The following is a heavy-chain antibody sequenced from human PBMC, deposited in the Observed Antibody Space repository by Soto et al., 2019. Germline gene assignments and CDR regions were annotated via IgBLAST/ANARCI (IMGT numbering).Heavy chain of an antibody. J-gene: IGHJ5*02. CDR1: GFSLSDYA. CDR2: ISGNSRAT. CDR3: AKDRFCTSSSCHNWFDP. Sequence: PGGSLRLSCVASGFSLSDYAVNWVRQAPGKGLEWVSVISGNSRATYYADSVKGRFTISRDNSKNTLYLQMNSLRAEDTAVYYCAKDRFCTSSSCHNWFDPWGQGTLVTVSS. D-gene: IGHD2-2*01. V-gene: IGHV3-23*01.